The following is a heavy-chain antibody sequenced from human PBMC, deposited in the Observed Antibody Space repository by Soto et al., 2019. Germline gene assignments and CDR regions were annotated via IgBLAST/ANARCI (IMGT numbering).Heavy chain of an antibody. CDR2: IIPIFGTA. CDR1: GGTFSSYA. CDR3: ARIWYYYGSGSYGLDY. J-gene: IGHJ4*02. V-gene: IGHV1-69*06. Sequence: QVQLVQSGADVKKPGSSVKVSCKASGGTFSSYAISWVRQATGQGLEWMGGIIPIFGTANYAQKFQGRVTITADKSTSTAYMELSSLRSEDTAVYYCARIWYYYGSGSYGLDYWGQGTLVTVSS. D-gene: IGHD3-10*01.